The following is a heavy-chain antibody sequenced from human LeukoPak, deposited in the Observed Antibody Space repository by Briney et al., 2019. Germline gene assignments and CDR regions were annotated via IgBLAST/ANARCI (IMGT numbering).Heavy chain of an antibody. D-gene: IGHD3-22*01. CDR3: ARDPHYYDSSGYGY. V-gene: IGHV1-69*06. Sequence: GASVKVSCKASGGTFSSYAISWVRQAPGQGLEWMGGIIPIFGTANYAQKFQGRVTITADKSTSTAYMELSSLRSEDTAVYYCARDPHYYDSSGYGYWGQGTMVTVSS. CDR2: IIPIFGTA. J-gene: IGHJ3*01. CDR1: GGTFSSYA.